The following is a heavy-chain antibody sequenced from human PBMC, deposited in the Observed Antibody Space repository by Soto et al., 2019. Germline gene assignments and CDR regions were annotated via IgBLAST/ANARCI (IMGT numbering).Heavy chain of an antibody. V-gene: IGHV3-66*02. D-gene: IGHD4-17*01. CDR3: AKDRGVEVTTRFFDY. Sequence: GGSLRLSCAASGFTFSKAWMNWVRQAPGKGLEWVAVINSVGSTYYADSVKGRFTISRDNSKNTLYLQMNSLRAEDTAVYYCAKDRGVEVTTRFFDYWGQGTLVTVSS. J-gene: IGHJ4*02. CDR1: GFTFSKAW. CDR2: INSVGST.